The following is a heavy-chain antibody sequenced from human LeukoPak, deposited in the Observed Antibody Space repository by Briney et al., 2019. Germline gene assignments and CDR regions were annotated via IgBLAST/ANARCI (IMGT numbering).Heavy chain of an antibody. D-gene: IGHD5-24*01. CDR2: ISSSSSYI. V-gene: IGHV3-21*01. J-gene: IGHJ4*02. Sequence: GGSLRLSCAASGFTFSSYRMNWVRQAPGKGLEWVSSISSSSSYIYYADSVKGRFTISRDNAKNSLYLQMNSLRAEDTAVYYCARASRDGYNTDYWGQGTLVTVSS. CDR1: GFTFSSYR. CDR3: ARASRDGYNTDY.